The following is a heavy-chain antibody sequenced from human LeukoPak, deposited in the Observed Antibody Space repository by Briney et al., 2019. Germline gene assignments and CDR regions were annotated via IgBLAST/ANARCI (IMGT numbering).Heavy chain of an antibody. CDR2: ISWNSGSI. Sequence: PGGSLRLSCAASGFTFDDYAMHWVRQAPGKGVEWGSGISWNSGSIGYADSVKGRVTISRDNAKNSLYLQMNSLRAEDTALYYCAKGYYYDSSGYGPLDYWGQGTLVTVSS. CDR3: AKGYYYDSSGYGPLDY. D-gene: IGHD3-22*01. CDR1: GFTFDDYA. V-gene: IGHV3-9*01. J-gene: IGHJ4*02.